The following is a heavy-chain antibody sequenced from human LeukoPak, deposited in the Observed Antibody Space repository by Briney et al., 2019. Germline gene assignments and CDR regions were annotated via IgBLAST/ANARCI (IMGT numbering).Heavy chain of an antibody. CDR3: ARVQLWEKYYYYYYMDV. D-gene: IGHD5-18*01. CDR2: IKQDGSEK. Sequence: GGSLRLSCAASGFTFSSYGMHWVRQAPGKGLEWVANIKQDGSEKYYVDSVKGRFTISRDNAKNSLYLQMNSLRAEDTAVYYCARVQLWEKYYYYYYMDVWGKGTTVTISS. V-gene: IGHV3-7*01. J-gene: IGHJ6*03. CDR1: GFTFSSYG.